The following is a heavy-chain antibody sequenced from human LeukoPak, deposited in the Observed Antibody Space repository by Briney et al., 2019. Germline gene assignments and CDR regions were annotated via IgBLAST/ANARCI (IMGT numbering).Heavy chain of an antibody. CDR3: AKDYSPLKGYVLRYFDWSPIHDY. Sequence: GGSLRLSCAASGFTFDDYAMHWVRQAPGKGLEWVSGISWNSGSIGYADSVKGRFTISRDNAKNSLYLQMNSLRAEDTAVYYCAKDYSPLKGYVLRYFDWSPIHDYWGQGTLVTVSS. CDR2: ISWNSGSI. CDR1: GFTFDDYA. V-gene: IGHV3-9*01. J-gene: IGHJ4*02. D-gene: IGHD3-9*01.